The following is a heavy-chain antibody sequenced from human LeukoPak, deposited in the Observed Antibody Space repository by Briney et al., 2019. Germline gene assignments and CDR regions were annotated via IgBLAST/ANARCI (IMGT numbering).Heavy chain of an antibody. CDR3: ARGSWELGPRAFDI. Sequence: SETLSLTCTVSGGSISSYYWSWIRQPPGKGLEWIGYIYYSGSTNYNPSLKSRVTISVDTSKNQFSLKLSSVTAADTAVYYCARGSWELGPRAFDIWGQGTVVTVSS. CDR1: GGSISSYY. D-gene: IGHD1-26*01. J-gene: IGHJ3*02. V-gene: IGHV4-59*01. CDR2: IYYSGST.